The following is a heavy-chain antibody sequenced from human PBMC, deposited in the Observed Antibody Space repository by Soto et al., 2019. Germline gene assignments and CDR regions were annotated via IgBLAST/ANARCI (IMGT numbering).Heavy chain of an antibody. CDR3: AAIDSHYGMDV. V-gene: IGHV4-39*01. CDR1: GGSISSSSYY. D-gene: IGHD2-15*01. Sequence: SETLSLTCTVSGGSISSSSYYWGWIRQPPGKGLEWIGSIYYSGSTYYNPSLKSRVTISVDTSKNQFSLKLSSVTAADTAVYYCAAIDSHYGMDVWGQGTTVTVSS. CDR2: IYYSGST. J-gene: IGHJ6*02.